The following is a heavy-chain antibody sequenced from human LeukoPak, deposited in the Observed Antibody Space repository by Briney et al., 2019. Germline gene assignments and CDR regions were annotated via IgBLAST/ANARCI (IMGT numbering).Heavy chain of an antibody. CDR1: GGSISSTSYY. V-gene: IGHV4-39*07. J-gene: IGHJ3*02. Sequence: SETLSLTCTVSGGSISSTSYYWSWIRQPPGKGLEWIGEINHSGSTNYNPSLKSRVTISVDTSKNQFSLKLSSVTAADTAVYYCATAMVSHDAFDIWGQGTMVTVSS. CDR2: INHSGST. D-gene: IGHD5-18*01. CDR3: ATAMVSHDAFDI.